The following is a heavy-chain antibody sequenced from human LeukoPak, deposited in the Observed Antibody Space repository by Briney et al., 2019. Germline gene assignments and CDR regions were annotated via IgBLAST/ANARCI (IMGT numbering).Heavy chain of an antibody. CDR1: GFTVSSNY. J-gene: IGHJ4*02. Sequence: QPGGSLRLSCAASGFTVSSNYMSWVRQAPGKGLEWVAFIRYDGSNKYYADSVKGRFTISRDNSKNTLYLQMNSLRAEDTAVYYCAKDCVGYCSGGSCYPLDYWGQGTLVTVSS. D-gene: IGHD2-15*01. CDR3: AKDCVGYCSGGSCYPLDY. V-gene: IGHV3-30*02. CDR2: IRYDGSNK.